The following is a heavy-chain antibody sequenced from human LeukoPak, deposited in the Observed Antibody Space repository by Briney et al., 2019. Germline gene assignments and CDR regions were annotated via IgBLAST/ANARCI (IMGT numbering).Heavy chain of an antibody. V-gene: IGHV3-30*18. J-gene: IGHJ4*02. CDR2: ISYDGSNK. CDR1: GFTFSSYG. Sequence: GRSLRLSCAASGFTFSSYGMHWVRQAPGKGLEWVAVISYDGSNKYYADSVKGRFTISRDNSKNTLYLQMNSLRTEDTALYYCAKDWAFGYSSGWYPAYWGQGTLVTVSS. CDR3: AKDWAFGYSSGWYPAY. D-gene: IGHD6-19*01.